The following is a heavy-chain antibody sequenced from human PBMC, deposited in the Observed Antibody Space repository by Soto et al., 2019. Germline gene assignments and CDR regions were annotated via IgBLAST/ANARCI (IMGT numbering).Heavy chain of an antibody. J-gene: IGHJ3*01. CDR2: ISYDATNQ. CDR3: AKLVELGDSFDL. Sequence: QAQLVESGGGVVQPGTSVRLSCEASGFTFRSHAMHWVRHTPGKGLEWVSVISYDATNQYYADSVKGRFTISRDNSENRLYLQMDGLRADDTAVYYCAKLVELGDSFDLWGQGTAVTVSS. CDR1: GFTFRSHA. D-gene: IGHD3-16*01. V-gene: IGHV3-30*18.